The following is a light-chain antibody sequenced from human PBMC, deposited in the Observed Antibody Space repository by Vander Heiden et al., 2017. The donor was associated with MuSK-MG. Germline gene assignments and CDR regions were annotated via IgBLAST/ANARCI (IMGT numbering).Light chain of an antibody. J-gene: IGKJ3*01. Sequence: IQMTTSPSSLSASVGDRVTITCRASQSISSDLNWYQQKPGKAPKLLIYAGSSLQSGVPSRFSGSGSGTDFTLTISRLQPEDFATYYCQQSDSTLFTFGHGTKVEIK. CDR1: QSISSD. CDR2: AGS. CDR3: QQSDSTLFT. V-gene: IGKV1-39*01.